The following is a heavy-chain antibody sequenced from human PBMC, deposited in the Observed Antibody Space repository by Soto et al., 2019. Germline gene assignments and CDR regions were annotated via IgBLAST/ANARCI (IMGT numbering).Heavy chain of an antibody. V-gene: IGHV3-23*01. J-gene: IGHJ6*02. Sequence: GGSLILSCAASGFTFRSYAMSWVRQAPGKGLEWVSTLSGSGGSTYYAASVKGRFGISRDNSKNIVYLQMNSLGAEDTAVYFCAKQQGPGTPYYYAMDVWGQGTAVTVSS. CDR1: GFTFRSYA. CDR2: LSGSGGST. D-gene: IGHD1-1*01. CDR3: AKQQGPGTPYYYAMDV.